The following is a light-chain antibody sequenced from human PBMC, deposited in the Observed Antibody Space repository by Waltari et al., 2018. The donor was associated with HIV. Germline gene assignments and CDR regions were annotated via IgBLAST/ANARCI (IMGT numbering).Light chain of an antibody. V-gene: IGLV1-44*01. CDR3: AAWDDSLNGPWV. J-gene: IGLJ3*02. CDR2: SNK. CDR1: SSNIGSNT. Sequence: QSVLTQPPSASGTPGPRVTISCSGSSSNIGSNTVTWYQQRPGTPPKLLIYSNKKRPSGAPDLVSGSKSSTSAALAISGLQSEDEADYYCAAWDDSLNGPWVFGGGTKLTVL.